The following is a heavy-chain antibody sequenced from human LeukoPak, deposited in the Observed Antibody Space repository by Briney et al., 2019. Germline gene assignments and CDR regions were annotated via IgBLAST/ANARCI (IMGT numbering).Heavy chain of an antibody. V-gene: IGHV3-74*01. CDR1: GFTFSSYW. D-gene: IGHD1-26*01. Sequence: GRSLSLSCAASGFTFSSYWMHWVRQAPGKGLVWVSRINSDGSSTSYADSVKGRFTISRDNAKNTLYLQMNSLRAEDTAVYYCARDRRGSYYGAFDIWGQGTMVTVSS. J-gene: IGHJ3*02. CDR2: INSDGSST. CDR3: ARDRRGSYYGAFDI.